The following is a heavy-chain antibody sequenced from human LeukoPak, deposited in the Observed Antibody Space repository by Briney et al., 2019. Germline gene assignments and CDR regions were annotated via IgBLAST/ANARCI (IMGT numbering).Heavy chain of an antibody. Sequence: GASVKVSCKASGYTFTSYYMHWVRQAPGQGLEWMGIINPSGGSTSYAQKFQGRVTMTRDTSTSTVYMELSSLRSEDTAVYYCARGHRCCSSTSCYPDAFDIWGQGTMVTVSS. J-gene: IGHJ3*02. V-gene: IGHV1-46*01. CDR2: INPSGGST. CDR1: GYTFTSYY. D-gene: IGHD2-2*01. CDR3: ARGHRCCSSTSCYPDAFDI.